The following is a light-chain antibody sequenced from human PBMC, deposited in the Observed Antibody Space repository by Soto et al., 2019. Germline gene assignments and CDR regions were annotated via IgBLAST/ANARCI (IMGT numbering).Light chain of an antibody. V-gene: IGLV1-40*01. CDR2: GSI. Sequence: QSVLTQPPSLSGAPGQRVTISCTGSSSNIGAGYDVHWYQQLPGTAPKLLIYGSINRPSGVPDRFSGSKSGTTASLAISGLQTEDEADYYCQSYDSGLSGYVFGTGTMVTVL. CDR1: SSNIGAGYD. CDR3: QSYDSGLSGYV. J-gene: IGLJ1*01.